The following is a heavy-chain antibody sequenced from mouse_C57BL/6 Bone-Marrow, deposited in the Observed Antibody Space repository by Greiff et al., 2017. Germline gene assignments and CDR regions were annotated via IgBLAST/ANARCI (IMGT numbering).Heavy chain of an antibody. Sequence: EVHLVESGGGLVQPGGSLSLSCAASGFTFTDYYMSWVRQPPGKALEWLGFIRNKANGYTTEYSASVKGRFTISRDNSHSILYLQMNALRADDSATYYCARYSPDGYYPYWGQGTTLTVSS. J-gene: IGHJ2*01. D-gene: IGHD2-3*01. CDR3: ARYSPDGYYPY. V-gene: IGHV7-3*01. CDR1: GFTFTDYY. CDR2: IRNKANGYTT.